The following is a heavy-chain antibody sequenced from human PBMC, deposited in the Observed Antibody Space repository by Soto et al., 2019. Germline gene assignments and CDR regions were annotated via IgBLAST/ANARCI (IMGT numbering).Heavy chain of an antibody. Sequence: SETLSLTCTVSGGSISSSSYYWGWIRQPPGKGLEWIGSIYYSGSTYYNPSLKSRVTISVDTSKNQFSLKLSSVTAADTAVYYCARPNRIAVAGNRRNYYYGMDVWGQGTTVTVSS. CDR1: GGSISSSSYY. J-gene: IGHJ6*02. CDR3: ARPNRIAVAGNRRNYYYGMDV. D-gene: IGHD6-19*01. V-gene: IGHV4-39*01. CDR2: IYYSGST.